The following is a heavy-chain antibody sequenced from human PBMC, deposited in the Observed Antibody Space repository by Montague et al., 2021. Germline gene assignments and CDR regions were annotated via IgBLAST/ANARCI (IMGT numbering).Heavy chain of an antibody. Sequence: SLRLSCAASGFTFSSYAMHWVRQAPGKGLEWVAVISYDGSNKYYADSVKGRFTISRDNSKNTLYLQMNSLRAEDTAVHYCARSLTSGLLAEYFQHWGQGTLVTVSS. CDR2: ISYDGSNK. D-gene: IGHD6-19*01. CDR1: GFTFSSYA. V-gene: IGHV3-30-3*01. CDR3: ARSLTSGLLAEYFQH. J-gene: IGHJ1*01.